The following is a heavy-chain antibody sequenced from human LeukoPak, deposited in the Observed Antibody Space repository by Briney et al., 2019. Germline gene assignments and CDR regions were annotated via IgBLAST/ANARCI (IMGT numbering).Heavy chain of an antibody. V-gene: IGHV4-38-2*01. CDR1: GYSISSGYY. J-gene: IGHJ4*02. Sequence: SETLSLTCAVSGYSISSGYYWGWIRQPPEKGLEWIGTIYHSGTTYYNPSLKSRVTISVDTSKNQFSLKLSSVTAADTAVYYCARRYYYGEPFDYWGQGTLVTVSS. CDR2: IYHSGTT. D-gene: IGHD3-10*01. CDR3: ARRYYYGEPFDY.